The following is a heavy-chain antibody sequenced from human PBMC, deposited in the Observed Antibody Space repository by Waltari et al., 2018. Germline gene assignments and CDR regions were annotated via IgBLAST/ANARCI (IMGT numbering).Heavy chain of an antibody. CDR2: IIPIFGTA. CDR3: AREVKSYSSSGYLDY. V-gene: IGHV1-69*06. Sequence: VKKPGSSVKVSCKASGGTFSSYAISWVRQAPGQGLEWMGRIIPIFGTANYAQKFQGRVTITADKSTSTAYMELSSLRSEDTAVYYCAREVKSYSSSGYLDYWGQGTLVTVSS. CDR1: GGTFSSYA. J-gene: IGHJ4*02. D-gene: IGHD6-6*01.